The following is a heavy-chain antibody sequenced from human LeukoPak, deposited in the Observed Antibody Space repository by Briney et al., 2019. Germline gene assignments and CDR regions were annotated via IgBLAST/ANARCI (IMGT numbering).Heavy chain of an antibody. Sequence: SETLSLTCTVSGGSISSYYWSWIRQPPGKGLEWIGYIYYSGSTNYNPSLKSRVTISVDTSKNQFSLQLNSVTPEDTAVYYCAREHYTSGWYDYWGQGTLVTVSS. CDR1: GGSISSYY. V-gene: IGHV4-59*12. CDR2: IYYSGST. CDR3: AREHYTSGWYDY. D-gene: IGHD6-19*01. J-gene: IGHJ4*02.